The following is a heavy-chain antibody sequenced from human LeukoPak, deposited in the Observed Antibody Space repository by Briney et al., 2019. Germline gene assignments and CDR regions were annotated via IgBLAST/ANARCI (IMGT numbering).Heavy chain of an antibody. V-gene: IGHV4-31*03. Sequence: PSQTLSLTCTVSGGSISSGGYYWSWIRQHPGKGLEWIGYIYYSGSTYYNPSLKSRLTISLDTSKSQFSLKLSSVTAADTAVYYCARRGGSGSYYFYWGQGTLVTVSS. CDR3: ARRGGSGSYYFY. CDR2: IYYSGST. CDR1: GGSISSGGYY. J-gene: IGHJ4*02. D-gene: IGHD3-10*01.